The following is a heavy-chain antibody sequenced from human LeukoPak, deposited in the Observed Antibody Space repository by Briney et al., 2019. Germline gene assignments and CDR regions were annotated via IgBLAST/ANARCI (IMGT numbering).Heavy chain of an antibody. V-gene: IGHV3-33*01. J-gene: IGHJ4*02. CDR1: GFTFSSYG. CDR3: ARDSEIGYGYADY. Sequence: GGSLRLSCAASGFTFSSYGMHWVRQAPGKGLEWVAVIWYDGSNKYYADSVKGRFTISRDNSKNTLYLQMNSLRAEDTAVYYCARDSEIGYGYADYWGQGTLVTVSS. D-gene: IGHD5-18*01. CDR2: IWYDGSNK.